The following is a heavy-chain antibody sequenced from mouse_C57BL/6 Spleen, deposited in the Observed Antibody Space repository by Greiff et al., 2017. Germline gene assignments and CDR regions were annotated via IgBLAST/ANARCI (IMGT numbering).Heavy chain of an antibody. V-gene: IGHV1-64*01. J-gene: IGHJ4*01. Sequence: VKLQQPGAELVKPGASVKLSCTASGYTFTSYWMHWVKQGPGQGLEWLGMIHPNSGSTNYTEKFKSKATLTVDKSSSTAYMQLSSLTSEDSAVYYCARGDDYDYAMDYWGQGTSVTVSS. CDR2: IHPNSGST. CDR3: ARGDDYDYAMDY. CDR1: GYTFTSYW. D-gene: IGHD2-4*01.